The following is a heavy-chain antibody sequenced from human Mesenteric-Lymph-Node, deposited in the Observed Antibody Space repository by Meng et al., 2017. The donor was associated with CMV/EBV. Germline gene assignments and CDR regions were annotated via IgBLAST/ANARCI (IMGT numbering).Heavy chain of an antibody. J-gene: IGHJ3*02. V-gene: IGHV5-51*01. CDR1: GYSFNSYW. Sequence: GESLKISCKGSGYSFNSYWIGWVRQMPGKGLEWMAIIYPADSDTRYSPSFQGQVTISADKSISTAYLQWSSLKASDTAMYYCARRYPYDDAFDIWGQGTMVTVSS. CDR3: ARRYPYDDAFDI. D-gene: IGHD3-22*01. CDR2: IYPADSDT.